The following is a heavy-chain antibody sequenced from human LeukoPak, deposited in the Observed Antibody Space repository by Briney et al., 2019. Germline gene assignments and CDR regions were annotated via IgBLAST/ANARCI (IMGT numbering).Heavy chain of an antibody. J-gene: IGHJ6*03. CDR3: ARDPSMIVVDYYMDV. D-gene: IGHD3-22*01. CDR2: IWYDGSNK. V-gene: IGHV3-33*01. CDR1: GFTLSSYG. Sequence: PGGSLRLSCAASGFTLSSYGMHWVRQAPGKGLEWVAVIWYDGSNKYYADSVKGRFTISRDNSKNTLYLQMNSLRAEDTAVYYCARDPSMIVVDYYMDVWGKGTTVTVSS.